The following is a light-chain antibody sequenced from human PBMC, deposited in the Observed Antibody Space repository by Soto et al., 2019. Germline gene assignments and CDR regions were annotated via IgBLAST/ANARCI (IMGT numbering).Light chain of an antibody. CDR1: QSVTGSY. CDR3: QQYGSSPPVT. Sequence: EIVLTQSPGTLSLSPGERATLSCRASQSVTGSYLAWYQQTPGQAPRLLIYGAYSRASGIPDRFSGSGSGTDXXLXIXRLXXXXFAVYYCQQYGSSPPVTFGPGTKVDMK. CDR2: GAY. J-gene: IGKJ3*01. V-gene: IGKV3-20*01.